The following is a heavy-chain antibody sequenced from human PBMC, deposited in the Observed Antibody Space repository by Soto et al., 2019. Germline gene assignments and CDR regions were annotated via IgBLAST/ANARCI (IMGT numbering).Heavy chain of an antibody. CDR3: ARDLGGPDY. CDR1: GFNLNNYW. Sequence: GGSLRLSCAASGFNLNNYWMHWVREAPGKGLVWVSRINNDGSSTAYADPVKGRFTISRDNAKNTLYLQMNSLRAEDTAIYYCARDLGGPDYWGQGTLVTVSS. V-gene: IGHV3-74*01. J-gene: IGHJ4*02. CDR2: INNDGSST. D-gene: IGHD3-16*01.